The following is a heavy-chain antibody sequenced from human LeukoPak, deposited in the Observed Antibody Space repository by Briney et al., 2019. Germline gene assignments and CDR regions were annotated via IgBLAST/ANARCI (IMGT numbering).Heavy chain of an antibody. J-gene: IGHJ4*02. Sequence: PGGSLRLSCAASGFTFSSYWMSWVRQAPGKGLEWVANIKEDGSEKYYVDSVKGRFTISRDNAKNSLSLQMNSLRAEDTAVYYCASVRGDYYFDYWGQGILVTVSS. D-gene: IGHD4-17*01. V-gene: IGHV3-7*02. CDR2: IKEDGSEK. CDR3: ASVRGDYYFDY. CDR1: GFTFSSYW.